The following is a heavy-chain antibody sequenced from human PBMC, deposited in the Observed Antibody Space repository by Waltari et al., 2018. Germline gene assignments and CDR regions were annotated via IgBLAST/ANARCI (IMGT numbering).Heavy chain of an antibody. D-gene: IGHD3-22*01. CDR1: GYTFTGYY. J-gene: IGHJ2*01. CDR3: ATRYDSSGYYYENWYFDL. CDR2: INPNSCGT. Sequence: QVQLVQSGAEVKKPGASVKVSCKASGYTFTGYYMHWVRQAPGQGLEWMGWINPNSCGTNYAQKFQGRVTMTRDTSISTAYMELSRLRSDDTAVYYCATRYDSSGYYYENWYFDLWGRGTLVTVSS. V-gene: IGHV1-2*02.